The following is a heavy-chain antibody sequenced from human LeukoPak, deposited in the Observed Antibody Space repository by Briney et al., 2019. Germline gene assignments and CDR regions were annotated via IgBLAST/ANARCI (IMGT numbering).Heavy chain of an antibody. CDR3: ARDGRGYSRSWFDY. CDR1: GFTFSSSE. J-gene: IGHJ4*02. V-gene: IGHV3-48*03. D-gene: IGHD6-13*01. CDR2: ISSSGSTI. Sequence: GGSLRLSCAASGFTFSSSEMNWVRQAPGKGLEWVSYISSSGSTIYYADSVKGRFTISRDNAKNSLYLQMNSLRAEDTAVYYCARDGRGYSRSWFDYWGQGTPVTVSS.